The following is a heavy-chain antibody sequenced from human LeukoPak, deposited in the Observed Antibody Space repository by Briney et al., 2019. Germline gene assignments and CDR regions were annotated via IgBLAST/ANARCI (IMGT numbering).Heavy chain of an antibody. Sequence: TASETLSLTCSVSGGSISGYYWSWSRQSPGKGLEWIGYVYDNGNTNYNPSLKSRVTILVDGSKNQFSLRLTSLTAADTAVYYCARIGYYGSGGDAFDIWGQGTMVTVSS. CDR1: GGSISGYY. CDR2: VYDNGNT. V-gene: IGHV4-59*08. CDR3: ARIGYYGSGGDAFDI. D-gene: IGHD3-10*01. J-gene: IGHJ3*02.